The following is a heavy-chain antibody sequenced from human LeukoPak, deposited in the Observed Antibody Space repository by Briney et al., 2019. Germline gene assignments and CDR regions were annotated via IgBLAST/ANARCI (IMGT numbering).Heavy chain of an antibody. CDR1: GFTFGDYA. Sequence: PGGSLRLSCSASGFTFGDYAMSWVRQAPGKGLEWVGFIRSKAYGGTTEYAASVKGRFTISRDDSKSIAYLQMNSLKTEDTAVYYCTRAPKYYDFWSGYWDYYYYYYMDVWGKGTTVPVSS. V-gene: IGHV3-49*04. D-gene: IGHD3-3*01. CDR2: IRSKAYGGTT. CDR3: TRAPKYYDFWSGYWDYYYYYYMDV. J-gene: IGHJ6*03.